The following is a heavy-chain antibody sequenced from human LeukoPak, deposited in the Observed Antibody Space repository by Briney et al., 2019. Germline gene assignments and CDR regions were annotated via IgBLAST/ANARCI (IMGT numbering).Heavy chain of an antibody. D-gene: IGHD1-26*01. CDR1: GVTRSDNY. J-gene: IGHJ6*03. CDR3: ARTSWELHTIYYYYYMDV. CDR2: IYSGGTT. Sequence: PGGSLRLSSAASGVTRSDNYTSWGRHTPRKRLEWGSVIYSGGTTYYADSVKGRFTISRDNSKNTLYLQMNNLRAEDTAVYYCARTSWELHTIYYYYYMDVWGKGTTVTVSS. V-gene: IGHV3-53*01.